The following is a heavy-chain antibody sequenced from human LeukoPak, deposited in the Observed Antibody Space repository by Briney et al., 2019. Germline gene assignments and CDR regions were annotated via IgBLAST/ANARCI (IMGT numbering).Heavy chain of an antibody. J-gene: IGHJ4*02. Sequence: PSETLSLTCTVSGGSISSYYWSWIRQPPGKGLEWIGYIYYSGSTNYNPSLKSRVTISVDTSKNQFSLKLSSVTAADTAVYYCARVGRIAAARWGQGTLVTVSS. CDR2: IYYSGST. D-gene: IGHD6-13*01. CDR1: GGSISSYY. V-gene: IGHV4-59*12. CDR3: ARVGRIAAAR.